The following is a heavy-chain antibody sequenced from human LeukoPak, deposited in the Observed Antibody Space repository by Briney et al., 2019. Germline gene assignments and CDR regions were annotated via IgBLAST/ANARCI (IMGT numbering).Heavy chain of an antibody. J-gene: IGHJ4*02. CDR1: GFTFSSFG. CDR2: IPHDGSNK. D-gene: IGHD2-15*01. CDR3: AKKWEYCTSAGCYSGLLDF. V-gene: IGHV3-30*02. Sequence: GGSLRLSCLASGFTFSSFGMHWVSQAPGKGLEWVAFIPHDGSNKHYADSVSGRFTISRDNSGNTLYLQMNSLRTEDTAVYYCAKKWEYCTSAGCYSGLLDFWGQGTLVTVSS.